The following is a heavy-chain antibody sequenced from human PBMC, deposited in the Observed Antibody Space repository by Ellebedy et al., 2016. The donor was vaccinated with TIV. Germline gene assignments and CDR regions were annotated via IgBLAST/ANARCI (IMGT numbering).Heavy chain of an antibody. CDR3: ARRVYGGDFHY. Sequence: ASVKVSCKGSGYSFTSYWIGRVRQMPGKGLEWMGIIYPGDSDTRYSPSFQGQVTISADKSISTAYLQWSSLKASDTAMYYCARRVYGGDFHYWGQGTLVTVSS. V-gene: IGHV5-51*01. D-gene: IGHD4-23*01. CDR2: IYPGDSDT. CDR1: GYSFTSYW. J-gene: IGHJ4*02.